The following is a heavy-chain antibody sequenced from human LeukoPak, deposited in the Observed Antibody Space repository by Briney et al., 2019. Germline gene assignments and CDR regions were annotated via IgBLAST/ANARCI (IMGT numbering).Heavy chain of an antibody. J-gene: IGHJ4*02. V-gene: IGHV3-21*01. CDR2: ITTTSTYI. Sequence: GGSLSLSYAASGITFSSYSMNWVHLAPGERLEWVSSITTTSTYIYYADSVKGRFAISRDNAKDSLYLLMHSLRAEDSAVYYCARVVGKVFKDINGYYFDYWGQGILVTVSS. CDR1: GITFSSYS. D-gene: IGHD2-15*01. CDR3: ARVVGKVFKDINGYYFDY.